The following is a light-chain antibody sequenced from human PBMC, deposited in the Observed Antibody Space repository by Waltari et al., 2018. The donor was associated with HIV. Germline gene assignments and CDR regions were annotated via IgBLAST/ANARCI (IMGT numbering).Light chain of an antibody. J-gene: IGLJ2*01. V-gene: IGLV2-23*02. CDR3: LSPAGMVV. CDR1: SLDVGCYNL. Sequence: QSALTQPASASGSPGQSTPISCTGTSLDVGCYNLVSWYQPHPGNSPKRNMYEVSKRPTRVTYRSSSRKSGNTAPLTITGPQTEYDVAYSSLSPAGMVVFGGGT. CDR2: EVS.